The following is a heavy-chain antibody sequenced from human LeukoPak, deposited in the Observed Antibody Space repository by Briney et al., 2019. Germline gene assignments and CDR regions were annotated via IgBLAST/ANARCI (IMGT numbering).Heavy chain of an antibody. D-gene: IGHD5-18*01. Sequence: ASVKVSCKASGYTFTGYYMHWVRQAPGQGLEWMGWIRDYNGYTNYAQKFQGRVTMTTDTSTSTAYMELRSLRFDDTAVYYCARDRPPPGYSYGPRVEAFDIWGQGTMVTVSS. CDR2: IRDYNGYT. CDR3: ARDRPPPGYSYGPRVEAFDI. J-gene: IGHJ3*02. V-gene: IGHV1-18*04. CDR1: GYTFTGYY.